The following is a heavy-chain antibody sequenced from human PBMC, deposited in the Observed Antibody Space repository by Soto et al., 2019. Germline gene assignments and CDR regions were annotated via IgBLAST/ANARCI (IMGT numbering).Heavy chain of an antibody. D-gene: IGHD3-16*01. V-gene: IGHV1-69*01. CDR2: IIPVFDKA. CDR1: GGSFGSSA. Sequence: QVPLVQSGADVKKPGSSVKVSCKTSGGSFGSSAISWVRQAPAQGLEWMGEIIPVFDKANYAQNFQDRLTITADESTGTVFMQLSSLRSDDTAVYFCARLRRDWGDAFDLWGQGTFVTVSS. CDR3: ARLRRDWGDAFDL. J-gene: IGHJ3*01.